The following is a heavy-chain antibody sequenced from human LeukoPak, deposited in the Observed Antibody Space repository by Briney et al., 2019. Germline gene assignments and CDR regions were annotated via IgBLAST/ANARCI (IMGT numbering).Heavy chain of an antibody. D-gene: IGHD3-10*01. CDR3: AVGFYGSGSYPRNDY. J-gene: IGHJ4*02. V-gene: IGHV1-69*13. CDR1: GGTFSSYA. Sequence: AASVKVSCKASGGTFSSYAISWVRQAPGQGLEWMGGIIPIFSTANYAQKFQGRVTITADESTSTAYMELSSLRSEDTAVYYCAVGFYGSGSYPRNDYWGQGTLVTVSS. CDR2: IIPIFSTA.